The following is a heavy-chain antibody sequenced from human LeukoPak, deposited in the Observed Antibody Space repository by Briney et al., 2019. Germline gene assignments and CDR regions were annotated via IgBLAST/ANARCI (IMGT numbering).Heavy chain of an antibody. J-gene: IGHJ4*02. CDR2: FSYSGNT. CDR3: ARGPLDSGYTYFDY. V-gene: IGHV4-59*02. Sequence: SETLSRTCTVSGGSVSSYYWSWIRQPPGKGLEWIGYFSYSGNTNYNPSPKSRVTISVDTSKNQFSLKPRSVTAADTAIYYCARGPLDSGYTYFDYWGQGTLVSVAS. D-gene: IGHD5-12*01. CDR1: GGSVSSYY.